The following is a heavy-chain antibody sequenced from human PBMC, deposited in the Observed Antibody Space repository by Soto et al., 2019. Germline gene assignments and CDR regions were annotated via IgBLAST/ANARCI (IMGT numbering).Heavy chain of an antibody. D-gene: IGHD3-22*01. CDR1: GYTFTSYG. CDR3: AREVNYYDSSGYPHYFDY. J-gene: IGHJ4*02. Sequence: QVQLVQSGAEVKNSGASVKVSCKASGYTFTSYGFSWVRQAPGQGLEWMGWISAYNGNTNYAQKLQGRVTMTTDTSTSTAYMELRSLRSDDTAVYYCAREVNYYDSSGYPHYFDYWGQGTLVTVSS. V-gene: IGHV1-18*01. CDR2: ISAYNGNT.